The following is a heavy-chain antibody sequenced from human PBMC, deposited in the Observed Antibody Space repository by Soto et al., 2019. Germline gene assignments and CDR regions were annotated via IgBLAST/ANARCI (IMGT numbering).Heavy chain of an antibody. J-gene: IGHJ6*02. V-gene: IGHV1-3*01. D-gene: IGHD2-15*01. CDR1: GHTFTSYA. Sequence: ASVKVSCKASGHTFTSYAMHWVRQAPGQRLEWMGWINAGNGNTKYSQKFQGRVTITRDTSASTAYMELSSLRSEDTAVYYCARLFAFDCSGGSCYYYYGMDVWGQGTTVTVSS. CDR2: INAGNGNT. CDR3: ARLFAFDCSGGSCYYYYGMDV.